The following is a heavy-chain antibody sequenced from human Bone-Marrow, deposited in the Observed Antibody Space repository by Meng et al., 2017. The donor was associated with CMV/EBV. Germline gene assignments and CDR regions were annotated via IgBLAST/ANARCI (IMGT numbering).Heavy chain of an antibody. V-gene: IGHV1-46*01. J-gene: IGHJ6*02. CDR1: GYTFTSYY. CDR2: INPSGGST. CDR3: ARANPAVPSGYSDYYYGMDV. Sequence: ASVKVSCKASGYTFTSYYMHWVRQAPGQGLEWMGIINPSGGSTSYAQKFQGRVTMTRDTSTSTVYMELSSLRSEDTAVYYCARANPAVPSGYSDYYYGMDVWGQGTTVTVSS. D-gene: IGHD3-22*01.